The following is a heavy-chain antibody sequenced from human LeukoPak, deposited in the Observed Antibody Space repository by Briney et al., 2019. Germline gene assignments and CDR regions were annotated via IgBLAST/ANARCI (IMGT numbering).Heavy chain of an antibody. V-gene: IGHV4-59*01. CDR3: ARLDFSNYLNDY. J-gene: IGHJ4*02. CDR1: GVTISSYY. CDR2: IYYSGST. D-gene: IGHD4-11*01. Sequence: SETLSLTCGASGVTISSYYWSWIRQPPGKGLEWIGYIYYSGSTDYNPSLKSRVTISVDTSKNQFFLTLYSVTAADTAVYYCARLDFSNYLNDYWGQGTLVTVSS.